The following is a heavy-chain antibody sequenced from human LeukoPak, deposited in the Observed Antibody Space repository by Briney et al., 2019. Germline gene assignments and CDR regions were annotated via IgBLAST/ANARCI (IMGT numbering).Heavy chain of an antibody. CDR1: GGSFSGYY. J-gene: IGHJ4*02. D-gene: IGHD3-22*01. Sequence: PSETLSLTCAVYGGSFSGYYWSWIRQPPGRGLEWIGEINHSGSTNYNPSLKSRVTISVDTSKNQFSLKLSSGTAADTAVYYCARVGPGERDSSGYYLDYWGQGTLVTVSS. CDR2: INHSGST. V-gene: IGHV4-34*01. CDR3: ARVGPGERDSSGYYLDY.